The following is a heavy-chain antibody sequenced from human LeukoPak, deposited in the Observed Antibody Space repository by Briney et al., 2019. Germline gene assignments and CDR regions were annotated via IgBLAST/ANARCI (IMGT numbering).Heavy chain of an antibody. J-gene: IGHJ4*02. D-gene: IGHD6-13*01. CDR2: IYPGDSDT. Sequence: GESLKISCQVSGYSFTNYWIGWVRQKPGKGLEWMGIIYPGDSDTRYSPSFQGQVTISADKSISTAYLQWSSLKASDTAMYYCARRIAATGRVYFDYWGQGTLVTVSS. CDR3: ARRIAATGRVYFDY. CDR1: GYSFTNYW. V-gene: IGHV5-51*01.